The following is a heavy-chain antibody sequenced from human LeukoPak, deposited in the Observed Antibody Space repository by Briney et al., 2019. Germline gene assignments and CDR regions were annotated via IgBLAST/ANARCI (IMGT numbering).Heavy chain of an antibody. D-gene: IGHD3-10*01. CDR1: GYSFTRSW. J-gene: IGHJ4*02. Sequence: GESLKISCKGSGYSFTRSWIGWVRQMPGKGLEWMGIIYPGDSDTRYSPSFQGQVTMSVDKSISTAYLQWRTLKASDTAMYYCAYSGSYYNPPFQYWGQGTLVTVSS. CDR3: AYSGSYYNPPFQY. V-gene: IGHV5-51*01. CDR2: IYPGDSDT.